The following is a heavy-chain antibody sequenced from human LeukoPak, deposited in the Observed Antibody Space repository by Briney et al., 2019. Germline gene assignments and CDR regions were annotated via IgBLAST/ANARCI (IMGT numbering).Heavy chain of an antibody. J-gene: IGHJ4*02. V-gene: IGHV3-7*05. CDR3: ARVRGYNSGLYSDY. Sequence: GGSLRLSCAASGFTFRGFWMGWVRQAPGKGLEWVADVKEDGSEKYYVDSVRGRFTISRDNAKNSVSLQMNSLRAEDTAVYYCARVRGYNSGLYSDYWGQGTLVTVSS. D-gene: IGHD5-18*01. CDR1: GFTFRGFW. CDR2: VKEDGSEK.